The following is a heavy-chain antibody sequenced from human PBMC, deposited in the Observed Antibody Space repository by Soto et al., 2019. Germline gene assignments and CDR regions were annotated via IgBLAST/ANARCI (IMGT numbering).Heavy chain of an antibody. CDR2: ISASASST. Sequence: EEQLLESGGGSVQPGGSLRLSCAASGFKFSSYAMTWVRQSPGKGLEWVSGISASASSTYYGDSAKGRFTISRDNTKNILNLRMDSQRPEDKAMYFCAKLRVSPVTLNDASDDWGQGTLVTVSS. V-gene: IGHV3-23*02. J-gene: IGHJ4*01. D-gene: IGHD4-17*01. CDR3: AKLRVSPVTLNDASDD. CDR1: GFKFSSYA.